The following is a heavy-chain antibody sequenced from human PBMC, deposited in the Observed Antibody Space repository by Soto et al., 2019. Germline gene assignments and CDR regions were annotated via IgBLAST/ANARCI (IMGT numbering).Heavy chain of an antibody. CDR3: ARESGGATATLDYYYFYMDV. Sequence: QVQLVQSGVEVNKPGSSVTVSCRASGDTFTGYYMHWVRQAPGQGLEWMGWINPNSGVTKYAQKFQGWGTMTRDTSIRTVYMELSRLRSDDTAVYYCARESGGATATLDYYYFYMDVWGTGTTVTVSS. V-gene: IGHV1-2*04. J-gene: IGHJ6*03. CDR2: INPNSGVT. CDR1: GDTFTGYY. D-gene: IGHD5-12*01.